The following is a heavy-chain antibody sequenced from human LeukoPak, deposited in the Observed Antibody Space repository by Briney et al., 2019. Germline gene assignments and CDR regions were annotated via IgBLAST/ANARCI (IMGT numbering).Heavy chain of an antibody. CDR2: IYYSGST. D-gene: IGHD1-26*01. Sequence: SETLSLTCTVSGGSISGYYWSWIRQPPGKGLEWIGYIYYSGSTSYNPSLKSRVTISVDTSKNQFSLKLSSVTAADTAVYYCAGEGARWEPSFSAFDIWGQGTMVTVSS. V-gene: IGHV4-59*01. J-gene: IGHJ3*02. CDR1: GGSISGYY. CDR3: AGEGARWEPSFSAFDI.